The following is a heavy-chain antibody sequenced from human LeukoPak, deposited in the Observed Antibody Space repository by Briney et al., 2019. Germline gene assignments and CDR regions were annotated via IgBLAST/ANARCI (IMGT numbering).Heavy chain of an antibody. CDR1: GYTFTSYG. Sequence: ASVKVSCKASGYTFTSYGISWVRQAPGQGLEVMGWISAYNGNTNCAQKLQGRVTMTTDTSTSTAYMELRSLRSDDTAVYYCAREDILTGYSSAEYFQHWGQGTLVTVSS. J-gene: IGHJ1*01. CDR3: AREDILTGYSSAEYFQH. D-gene: IGHD3-9*01. CDR2: ISAYNGNT. V-gene: IGHV1-18*04.